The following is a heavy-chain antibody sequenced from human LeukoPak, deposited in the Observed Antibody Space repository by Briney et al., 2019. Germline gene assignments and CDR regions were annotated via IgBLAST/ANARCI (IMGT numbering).Heavy chain of an antibody. V-gene: IGHV3-23*01. CDR3: AKDRGYYYGSGSSYDY. Sequence: PGGSLRLSCAASGFTFSSYGMSWVRQAPGKGLEWVSAISGSGGSTYYADSVKGRFTISRDNAKNSLYLQMNSLRAEDTALYYCAKDRGYYYGSGSSYDYWGQGTLVTVSS. D-gene: IGHD3-10*01. CDR1: GFTFSSYG. CDR2: ISGSGGST. J-gene: IGHJ4*02.